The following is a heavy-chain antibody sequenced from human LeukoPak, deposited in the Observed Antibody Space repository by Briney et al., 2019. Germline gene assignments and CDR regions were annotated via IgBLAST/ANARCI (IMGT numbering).Heavy chain of an antibody. V-gene: IGHV3-49*04. Sequence: PGRSLRLSCSASGFRFGDYAMGWVRQAPGKGLEWVGFIRATDYGATTEYAASVRDRFTISRDDSKSIAYLQINSLKTGDTAVYYCSRLQTGDYPDSWGQGTLVTVSP. CDR2: IRATDYGATT. CDR1: GFRFGDYA. J-gene: IGHJ4*02. D-gene: IGHD5-24*01. CDR3: SRLQTGDYPDS.